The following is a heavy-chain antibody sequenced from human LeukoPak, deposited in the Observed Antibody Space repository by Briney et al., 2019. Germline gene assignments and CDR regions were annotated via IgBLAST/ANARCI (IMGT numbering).Heavy chain of an antibody. CDR3: ARRESLGMDV. CDR2: IYYSGST. J-gene: IGHJ6*02. V-gene: IGHV4-30-4*01. D-gene: IGHD3-10*01. CDR1: GGSISSGDYY. Sequence: SETLSLTCTVSGGSISSGDYYWSWLRQPPGKGLEWIGYIYYSGSTYYNPSFKSRVTISVDTSKNQFSLKLSSVTAADTAMYYCARRESLGMDVWGQGTTVTVSS.